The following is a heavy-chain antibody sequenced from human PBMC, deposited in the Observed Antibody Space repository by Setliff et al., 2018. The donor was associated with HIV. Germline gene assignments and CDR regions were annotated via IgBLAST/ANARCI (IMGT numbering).Heavy chain of an antibody. D-gene: IGHD5-12*01. Sequence: PGGSLRLSCAASGFTFWSHSMLWVRQAPGKGLQWVAYISRGGDSIFYEDSVKGRFTISRDNARNSLYLQMNSLTVEDTGVYYCAKGRRPVDLVSTSIRYYFYMGVWGKGTTVTVSS. CDR1: GFTFWSHS. CDR2: ISRGGDSI. CDR3: AKGRRPVDLVSTSIRYYFYMGV. J-gene: IGHJ6*03. V-gene: IGHV3-48*01.